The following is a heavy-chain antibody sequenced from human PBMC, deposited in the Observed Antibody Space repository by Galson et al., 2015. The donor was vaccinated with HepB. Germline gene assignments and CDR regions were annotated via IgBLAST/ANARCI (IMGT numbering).Heavy chain of an antibody. J-gene: IGHJ4*02. CDR3: ARDQQGWDGRWSNYVFDY. Sequence: SLRLSCAASGFTFSSYAMHWVRQAPGKGLEWVAVISYDGSNKYYADSVKGRFTISRDNSKNTLYLQMNSLRAEDTAVYYCARDQQGWDGRWSNYVFDYWGQGTLVTVSS. V-gene: IGHV3-30-3*01. D-gene: IGHD4-11*01. CDR2: ISYDGSNK. CDR1: GFTFSSYA.